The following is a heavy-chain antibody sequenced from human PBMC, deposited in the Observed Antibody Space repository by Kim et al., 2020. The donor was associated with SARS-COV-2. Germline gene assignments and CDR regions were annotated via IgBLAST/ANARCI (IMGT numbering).Heavy chain of an antibody. CDR3: ARGHGIVVVPAAIIPPNDY. D-gene: IGHD2-2*01. Sequence: SETLSLTCAVYGGSFSGYYWSWIRQPPGKGLEWIGEINHSGSTNYNPSLKSRVTISVDTSKNQFSLKLSSVTAADTAVYYCARGHGIVVVPAAIIPPNDYWGQGTLVTVSS. CDR2: INHSGST. CDR1: GGSFSGYY. J-gene: IGHJ4*02. V-gene: IGHV4-34*01.